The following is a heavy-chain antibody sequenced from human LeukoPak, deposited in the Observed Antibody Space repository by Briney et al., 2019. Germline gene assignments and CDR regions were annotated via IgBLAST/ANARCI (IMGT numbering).Heavy chain of an antibody. CDR2: IYYSGST. CDR1: GGSISSGGYD. Sequence: ASETLSLTCTVSGGSISSGGYDWSWIRQHPGKGLEWIGYIYYSGSTYYNPSLKSRVTISVDTSKNQFSLKLSSVTAADTAVYYCAIAAAGTSGRHYYYYGMDVWGQGTTVTVSS. V-gene: IGHV4-31*03. CDR3: AIAAAGTSGRHYYYYGMDV. J-gene: IGHJ6*02. D-gene: IGHD6-13*01.